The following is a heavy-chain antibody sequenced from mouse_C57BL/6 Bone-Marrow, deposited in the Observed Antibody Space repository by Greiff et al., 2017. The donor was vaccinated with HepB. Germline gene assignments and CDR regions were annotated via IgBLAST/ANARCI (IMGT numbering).Heavy chain of an antibody. CDR3: ARVGVFYYYGSSYGEDYAMDY. D-gene: IGHD1-1*01. V-gene: IGHV1-50*01. CDR1: GYTFTSYW. Sequence: QVQLQQPGAELVKPGASVKLSCKASGYTFTSYWMQWVKQRPGQGLEWIGEIDPSDSYTNYNQKFKGKATLTVDTSSSTAYMQLSSLTSEDSAVYYCARVGVFYYYGSSYGEDYAMDYWGQGTSVTGSS. J-gene: IGHJ4*01. CDR2: IDPSDSYT.